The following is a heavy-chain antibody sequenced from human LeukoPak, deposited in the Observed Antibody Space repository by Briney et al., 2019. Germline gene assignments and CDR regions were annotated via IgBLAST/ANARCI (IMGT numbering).Heavy chain of an antibody. CDR2: ISTYSGNT. CDR3: ARGGSRVVTYGNFDY. J-gene: IGHJ4*02. D-gene: IGHD2-21*02. Sequence: ASVKVSCKPSGYTFTSYALSWVRQAPGQGLEWMGWISTYSGNTNYAQKLQGRITMTIETSTSTAYMELRSLRSDDTAVYYCARGGSRVVTYGNFDYWGQGTLVTVSS. CDR1: GYTFTSYA. V-gene: IGHV1-18*01.